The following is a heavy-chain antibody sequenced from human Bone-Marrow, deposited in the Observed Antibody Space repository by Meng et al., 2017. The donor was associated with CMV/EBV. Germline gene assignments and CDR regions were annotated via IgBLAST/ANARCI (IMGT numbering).Heavy chain of an antibody. D-gene: IGHD1-14*01. CDR3: ARDREPGAFDI. V-gene: IGHV5-51*01. Sequence: GESLKISCEASGYSFTNYWIGWVRQMPGKGLEWMGIIYPGDSATRYSPSFQGQVTISADKSISTAYLQWSSLKASDTAMYYCARDREPGAFDIWGQGTMVTVSS. CDR2: IYPGDSAT. CDR1: GYSFTNYW. J-gene: IGHJ3*02.